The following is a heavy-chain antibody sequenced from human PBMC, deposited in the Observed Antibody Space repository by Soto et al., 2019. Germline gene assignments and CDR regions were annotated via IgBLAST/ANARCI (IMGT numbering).Heavy chain of an antibody. V-gene: IGHV4-34*01. CDR3: ARPVIYYFDY. CDR2: INHSGST. Sequence: PSETLSLTCAVYGGSFSGYYWSWIRQPPGKGLEWIGEINHSGSTNYNPSLKSRVTISVDTSKNQFSLKLSSVTAADTAVYYCARPVIYYFDYWGQGTLVTVSS. J-gene: IGHJ4*02. CDR1: GGSFSGYY. D-gene: IGHD3-22*01.